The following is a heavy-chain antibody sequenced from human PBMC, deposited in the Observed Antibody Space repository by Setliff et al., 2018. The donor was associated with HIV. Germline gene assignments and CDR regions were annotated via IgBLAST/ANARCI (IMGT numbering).Heavy chain of an antibody. Sequence: LTCTVSGGSISGYHWNWLRQTPGKGLEWIGYIYTSRGTNYNHSLRTRVIISVDTSNQFSLKLSSVTAADAAVYYCARSPSYRSSWEYYFDYWGQGILITVSS. J-gene: IGHJ4*02. CDR2: IYTSRGT. CDR3: ARSPSYRSSWEYYFDY. D-gene: IGHD6-13*01. CDR1: GGSISGYH. V-gene: IGHV4-4*09.